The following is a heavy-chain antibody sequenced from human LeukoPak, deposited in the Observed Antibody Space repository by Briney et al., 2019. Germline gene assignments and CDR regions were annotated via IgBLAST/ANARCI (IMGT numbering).Heavy chain of an antibody. V-gene: IGHV3-21*01. D-gene: IGHD6-13*01. CDR1: GFTFSSYS. CDR2: ISSSSSYI. Sequence: SGGSLRLSCAASGFTFSSYSMNWVRQAPGKGLEWVSSISSSSSYIYYADSVKGRFTISRDNAKNSPYLQMNSLRAEDTAVYYCARADMALTGIAAAGTFYYGMDVWGQGTTVTVSS. CDR3: ARADMALTGIAAAGTFYYGMDV. J-gene: IGHJ6*02.